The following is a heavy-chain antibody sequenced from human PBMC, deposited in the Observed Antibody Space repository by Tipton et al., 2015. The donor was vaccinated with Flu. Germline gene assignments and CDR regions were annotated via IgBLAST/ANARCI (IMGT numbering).Heavy chain of an antibody. CDR3: ARPHSYSNYALDY. CDR2: IYYTGST. Sequence: GLVKPSETLSLTCSVSGGSISSDSYYWGWVRQPPGRGLEWIGSIYYTGSTYSNPSLKGRVTISKDTSKNQFSLKLNSVTTADTAVYYCARPHSYSNYALDYWGQGALVTVSS. CDR1: GGSISSDSYY. V-gene: IGHV4-39*01. J-gene: IGHJ4*02. D-gene: IGHD4-11*01.